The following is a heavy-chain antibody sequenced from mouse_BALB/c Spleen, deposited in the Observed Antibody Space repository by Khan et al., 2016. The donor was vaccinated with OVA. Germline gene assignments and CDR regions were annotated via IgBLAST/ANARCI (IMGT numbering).Heavy chain of an antibody. CDR3: ARIKKIVATYFDN. CDR1: GYTFTSYW. CDR2: TNPTNGRT. V-gene: IGHV1S81*02. J-gene: IGHJ2*03. D-gene: IGHD1-1*01. Sequence: QVQLQQPGAELVKAGASVKMSCKASGYTFTSYWMHWVKQRLGQGLEWFAETNPTNGRTYYNEKFKSKATLTVDKSSSTAYMLLSGPTFEDSAVYYGARIKKIVATYFDNWGKGTSLTVAS.